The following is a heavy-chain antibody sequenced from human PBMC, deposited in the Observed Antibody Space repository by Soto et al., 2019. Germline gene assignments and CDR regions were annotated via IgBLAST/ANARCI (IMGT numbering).Heavy chain of an antibody. J-gene: IGHJ6*02. CDR3: ARLVGPAARRSSMDV. CDR2: SIPIVGTA. CDR1: GGTFTSYA. D-gene: IGHD2-2*01. V-gene: IGHV1-69*06. Sequence: QVQLVQSGAEVKKPGASVKVSCKASGGTFTSYAVSWVRQAPGQGLEWMGVSIPIVGTANYARKFQGRVTITADKSTSTAYMERSSRRSEDTVVYYCARLVGPAARRSSMDVWGQGTKFTVSS.